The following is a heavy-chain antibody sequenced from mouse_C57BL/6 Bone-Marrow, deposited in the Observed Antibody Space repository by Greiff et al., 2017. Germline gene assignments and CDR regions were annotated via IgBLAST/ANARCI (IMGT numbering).Heavy chain of an antibody. CDR1: GYTFTSSW. J-gene: IGHJ2*02. V-gene: IGHV1-64*01. CDR2: IHPNSGST. CDR3: GRTRGGYFDY. Sequence: QVQLQQPGAELVKPGASVKLSCKASGYTFTSSWMHWVKQRPGQGLAWIGIIHPNSGSTNYNEKFKSKATLTVDKSSSTSDSQLSRRTAEDSAVYYCGRTRGGYFDYWGQGTSLTVSS.